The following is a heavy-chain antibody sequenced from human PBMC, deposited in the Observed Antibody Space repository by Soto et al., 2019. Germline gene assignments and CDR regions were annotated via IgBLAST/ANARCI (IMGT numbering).Heavy chain of an antibody. D-gene: IGHD2-2*01. CDR1: AYTLTELS. CDR2: INPNSGGT. V-gene: IGHV1-2*04. CDR3: ARQGDQLGDSYYYYYGMDV. Sequence: ASVKVSCKVSAYTLTELSMHWVRQAPGQGLEWMGWINPNSGGTNYAQKFQGWVTMTRDTSISTAYMEPSRVRSDDTAVYYCARQGDQLGDSYYYYYGMDVWGQGTTVTVSS. J-gene: IGHJ6*02.